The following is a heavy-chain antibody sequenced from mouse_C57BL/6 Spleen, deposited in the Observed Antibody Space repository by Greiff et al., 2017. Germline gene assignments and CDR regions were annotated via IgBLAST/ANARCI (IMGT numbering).Heavy chain of an antibody. CDR2: IDPEDGEP. CDR3: ARSGYYDYDY. J-gene: IGHJ2*01. Sequence: VQLQQSGAELVKPGASVKLSCTASGFNINDSYMHWVKQRTEQGLEWLGRIDPEDGEPKYAPKFPGKATITADTSSNTAYLQLSSLTSEDTAVYYCARSGYYDYDYGGKGTTRTVSS. V-gene: IGHV14-2*01. CDR1: GFNINDSY. D-gene: IGHD2-3*01.